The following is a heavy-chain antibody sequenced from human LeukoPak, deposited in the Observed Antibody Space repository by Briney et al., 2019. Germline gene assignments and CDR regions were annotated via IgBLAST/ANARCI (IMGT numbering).Heavy chain of an antibody. CDR3: ARLVVSSWYHEVLLGRDY. J-gene: IGHJ4*02. V-gene: IGHV4-59*05. D-gene: IGHD6-13*01. CDR2: FYYSGST. Sequence: SETLSLTCTVSGGSSSSNYWSWIRQPPGKGLEWLGSFYYSGSTYYKPSLKSRVTISVDTSKNQFSLKLSSVTAADTAVYYCARLVVSSWYHEVLLGRDYWGQGTLVTVSS. CDR1: GGSSSSNY.